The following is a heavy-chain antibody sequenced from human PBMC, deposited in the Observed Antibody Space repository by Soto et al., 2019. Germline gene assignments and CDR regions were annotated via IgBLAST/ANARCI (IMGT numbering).Heavy chain of an antibody. CDR1: GFTFSSYS. V-gene: IGHV3-21*01. J-gene: IGHJ6*02. CDR2: ISSSSSYI. CDR3: AGYCSGGSCYYGMDV. D-gene: IGHD2-15*01. Sequence: EVQLVESGGGLVKPGGSLRLSCAASGFTFSSYSMNWVRQAPGKGLEWVSSISSSSSYIYYADSVKGRFTISRDNAKNSLYLQMNSLRAEDTAVYYCAGYCSGGSCYYGMDVWGQGTTVTVSS.